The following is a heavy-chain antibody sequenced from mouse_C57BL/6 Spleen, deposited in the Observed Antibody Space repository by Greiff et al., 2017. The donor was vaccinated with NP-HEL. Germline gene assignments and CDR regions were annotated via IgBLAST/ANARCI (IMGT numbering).Heavy chain of an antibody. CDR2: IWSGGST. Sequence: QVQLKESGPGLVQPSQSLSITCTVSGFSLTSYGVHWVRQSPGKGLEWLGVIWSGGSTDYNAAFISRLSISKDNYQSQVFFKMNSLQAEETAIYYCASELRRAMDYWGQGTSVTVSS. CDR1: GFSLTSYG. J-gene: IGHJ4*01. CDR3: ASELRRAMDY. V-gene: IGHV2-2*01. D-gene: IGHD1-1*01.